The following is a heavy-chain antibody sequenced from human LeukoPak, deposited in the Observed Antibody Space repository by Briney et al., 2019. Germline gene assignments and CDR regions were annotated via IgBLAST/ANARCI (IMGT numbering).Heavy chain of an antibody. D-gene: IGHD4-23*01. CDR3: AKDPYGGSTDLYYMDV. CDR2: ISGSGGST. CDR1: GFTFGSYS. V-gene: IGHV3-23*01. Sequence: PGGSLRLSCAASGFTFGSYSMNWVRQAPGKGLEWVSAISGSGGSTYYADSVKGRFTISRDNSKDTLYMQMTSLRAEDTALYFCAKDPYGGSTDLYYMDVWGKGTSVTVSS. J-gene: IGHJ6*03.